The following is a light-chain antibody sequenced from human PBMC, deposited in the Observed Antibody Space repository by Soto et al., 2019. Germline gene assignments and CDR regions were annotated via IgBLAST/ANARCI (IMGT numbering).Light chain of an antibody. CDR2: EVV. CDR3: CSYAGNSTWV. CDR1: KNDIGVYDF. Sequence: QSVLTQPPSASGSPGQSVTISCTGTKNDIGVYDFVSWYQHHPGKAPRLIIYEVVQRPSGVPDRFSGSKSGNTASLTVSGLQAADEADYYCCSYAGNSTWVFGGGTKLTVL. J-gene: IGLJ3*02. V-gene: IGLV2-8*01.